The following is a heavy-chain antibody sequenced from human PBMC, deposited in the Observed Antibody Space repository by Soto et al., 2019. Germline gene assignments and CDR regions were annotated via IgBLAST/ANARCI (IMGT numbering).Heavy chain of an antibody. V-gene: IGHV4-31*03. CDR3: ARGSVAVAAQYYFDY. Sequence: PPETLSLICTPSAGYISGGGNYWSRIRQHPVRGLERIGSIYYSGSTYYNPSLQSRATISPDTSKNECSLKPRSVTDPDTAVYCCARGSVAVAAQYYFDYWGRGTLVAVYS. D-gene: IGHD2-15*01. J-gene: IGHJ4*02. CDR2: IYYSGST. CDR1: AGYISGGGNY.